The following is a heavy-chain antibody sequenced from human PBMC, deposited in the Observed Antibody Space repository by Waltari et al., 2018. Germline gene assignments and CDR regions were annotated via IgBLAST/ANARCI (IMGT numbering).Heavy chain of an antibody. CDR2: ISGSGGST. CDR1: GFTFSSYA. V-gene: IGHV3-23*01. J-gene: IGHJ4*02. Sequence: EVQLLESGGGLVQPGGSLRLSCAASGFTFSSYAMSWVRQAPGKGMGWVSAISGSGGSTYYADSVKGRFTISRDNSKNTLYLQMNSLRAEDTAVYYCAKDRSSGWYEQPYWGQGTLVTVSS. CDR3: AKDRSSGWYEQPY. D-gene: IGHD6-19*01.